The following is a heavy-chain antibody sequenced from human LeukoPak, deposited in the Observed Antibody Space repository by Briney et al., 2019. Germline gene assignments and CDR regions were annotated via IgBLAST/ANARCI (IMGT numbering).Heavy chain of an antibody. V-gene: IGHV3-23*01. CDR1: GFTFSSYW. CDR3: AKESPYYSGRDFYFGY. CDR2: ISNTVGGRT. J-gene: IGHJ4*02. D-gene: IGHD3-10*01. Sequence: GGSLRLSCAASGFTFSSYWMSWVRQAPGKGLEWVSAISNTVGGRTYYADSVKGRFIISRDDSKNTLYLQMNSLRAEDTAVYYCAKESPYYSGRDFYFGYWGPGTLVTGSS.